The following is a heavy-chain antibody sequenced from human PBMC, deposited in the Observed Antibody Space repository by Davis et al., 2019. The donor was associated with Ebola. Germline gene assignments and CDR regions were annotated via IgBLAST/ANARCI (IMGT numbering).Heavy chain of an antibody. Sequence: AGSLSLSCTVSGFTSASYAMTRARHDPGTVLDWVSTITSRGSSTYYVDSVKGRFTISRDNAKNSLYLQMSSLRADDTAVYYCARNSYHGAWSYYNDQDALDVWGQGTMVTVSS. CDR3: ARNSYHGAWSYYNDQDALDV. CDR1: GFTSASYA. J-gene: IGHJ3*01. CDR2: ITSRGSST. D-gene: IGHD3-10*01. V-gene: IGHV3-23*01.